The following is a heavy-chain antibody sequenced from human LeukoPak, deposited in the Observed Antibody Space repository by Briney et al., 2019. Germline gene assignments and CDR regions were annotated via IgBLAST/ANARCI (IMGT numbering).Heavy chain of an antibody. CDR2: MYYSGAT. CDR1: GGSISSIGYY. V-gene: IGHV4-39*01. Sequence: SETLSLTCTVSGGSISSIGYYWGWIRQPPEKGLEGIGSMYYSGATYYNSSLKSRVTISIDTSKNQFSLKLSSVSAADTAVYYCARHRGNSYGPIDYWGQGTLVTVSS. CDR3: ARHRGNSYGPIDY. D-gene: IGHD5-18*01. J-gene: IGHJ4*02.